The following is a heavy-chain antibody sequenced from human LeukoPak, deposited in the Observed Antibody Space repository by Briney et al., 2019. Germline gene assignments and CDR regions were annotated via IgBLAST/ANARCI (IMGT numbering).Heavy chain of an antibody. CDR1: GFTFSSYG. Sequence: GGSLRLSCAASGFTFSSYGMHWVRQAPGKGLEWVAFIRYDGSNKYYADSVKSRFTISRDNSKNTLYLQMNSLRAEDTAVYYCAKVQVAGATNGGLDYWGQGTLVTVSS. V-gene: IGHV3-30*02. D-gene: IGHD1-26*01. J-gene: IGHJ4*02. CDR2: IRYDGSNK. CDR3: AKVQVAGATNGGLDY.